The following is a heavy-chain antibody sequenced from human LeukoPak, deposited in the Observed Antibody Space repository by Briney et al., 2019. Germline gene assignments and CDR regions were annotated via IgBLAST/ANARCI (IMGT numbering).Heavy chain of an antibody. V-gene: IGHV3-7*01. Sequence: SGGSLRLSCAASGFTFSSYWMSWVRQAPGKGLEWVANIKQDGSEKYYVDSVKGRFTTSRDNAMNSLYLQMNSLRAEDTAVYYCARDLAAADINVWGQGTTVTVSS. CDR2: IKQDGSEK. CDR3: ARDLAAADINV. CDR1: GFTFSSYW. J-gene: IGHJ6*02. D-gene: IGHD6-13*01.